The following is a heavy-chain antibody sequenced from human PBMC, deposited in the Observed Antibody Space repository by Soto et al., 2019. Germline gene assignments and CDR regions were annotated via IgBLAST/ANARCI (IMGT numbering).Heavy chain of an antibody. CDR2: IIPMFATT. CDR3: ARGRGIGFSSTWNIYWYYNMDV. CDR1: GGTFSDYA. J-gene: IGHJ6*02. D-gene: IGHD6-13*01. V-gene: IGHV1-69*01. Sequence: QVQLVQSGAEVRKSGSSVKVSCKAAGGTFSDYALSWVRQAPGQGLEWMGGIIPMFATTNYAQKFQGRVTITADDSATTAHMELSSLKSEYTAVYYCARGRGIGFSSTWNIYWYYNMDVWGQGTTVTVSS.